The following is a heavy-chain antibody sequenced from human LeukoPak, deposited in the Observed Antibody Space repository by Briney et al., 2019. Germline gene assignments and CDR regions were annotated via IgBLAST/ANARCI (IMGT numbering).Heavy chain of an antibody. D-gene: IGHD4-17*01. J-gene: IGHJ3*02. CDR2: IYYSGST. CDR3: ARYPSYGDDAFDI. CDR1: GGSISSYY. Sequence: SETLSLTCTVSGGSISSYYWSWIRQPPGKGLEWIGYIYYSGSTNYNPSLKSRVTISVDTSKNQFSLKLSSVTAADTAVYYCARYPSYGDDAFDIWGQRTMVTVSS. V-gene: IGHV4-59*01.